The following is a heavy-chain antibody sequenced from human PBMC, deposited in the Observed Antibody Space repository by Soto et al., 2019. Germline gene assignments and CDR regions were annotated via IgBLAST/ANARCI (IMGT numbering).Heavy chain of an antibody. J-gene: IGHJ6*02. V-gene: IGHV4-30-4*01. Sequence: SETLSLTCTVPGSSINSGDYYWTWVSQPPAKGLEWIGNIFHSGSTYYTPSLQSRVTISLDTSKNHFSLKLSSVTPADTAVYYCARDRYYGSGTYYNFYSGMDVWGQGTTVTVSS. D-gene: IGHD3-10*01. CDR1: GSSINSGDYY. CDR3: ARDRYYGSGTYYNFYSGMDV. CDR2: IFHSGST.